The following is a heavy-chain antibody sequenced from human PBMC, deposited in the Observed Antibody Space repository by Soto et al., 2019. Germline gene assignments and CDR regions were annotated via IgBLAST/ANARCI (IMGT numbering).Heavy chain of an antibody. J-gene: IGHJ6*01. D-gene: IGHD6-19*01. CDR3: ARDYRTAVAGNDYYSGMDV. V-gene: IGHV1-69*13. CDR1: GGTFSSYA. CDR2: IIPIFGTA. Sequence: SVKVSCKASGGTFSSYAISWVRQAPGQGLEWMGGIIPIFGTANYAQKFQGRVTITADESTSTAYMELSSLRSEDPAVYYCARDYRTAVAGNDYYSGMDVWGQGTTVTVYS.